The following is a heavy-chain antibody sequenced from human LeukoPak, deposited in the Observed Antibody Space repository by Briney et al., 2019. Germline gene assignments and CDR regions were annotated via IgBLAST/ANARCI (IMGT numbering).Heavy chain of an antibody. D-gene: IGHD2-2*01. V-gene: IGHV4-4*02. CDR1: GGSISRSNW. CDR2: IYHSGST. CDR3: ARIMGRGYCISTSCRGDWFDP. Sequence: SETLSLACAVSGGSISRSNWWSWVRQPPGKGLEWIGEIYHSGSTNYNPSLKSRVTISVDKSKNHVSLKLSSGTGADTAVYYCARIMGRGYCISTSCRGDWFDPWGQGTLVTVSS. J-gene: IGHJ5*02.